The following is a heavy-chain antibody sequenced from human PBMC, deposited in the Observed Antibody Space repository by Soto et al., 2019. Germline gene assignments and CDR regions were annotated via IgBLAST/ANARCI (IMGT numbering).Heavy chain of an antibody. J-gene: IGHJ4*02. CDR2: ITGAGVSI. D-gene: IGHD6-6*01. V-gene: IGHV3-23*01. CDR1: GFSFSGFA. Sequence: EVQLLESGGGLVQPGGSLRLSCVASGFSFSGFAMSWVRQAAGKGLVWVSSITGAGVSIYYADSVRGRFTISRDNSKNTLYLQMSSLRAEDTARYYCAKDSIPYSSSYDLDHWGRGALVTVSS. CDR3: AKDSIPYSSSYDLDH.